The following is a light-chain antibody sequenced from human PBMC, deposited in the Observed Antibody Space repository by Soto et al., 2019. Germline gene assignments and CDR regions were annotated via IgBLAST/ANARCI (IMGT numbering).Light chain of an antibody. Sequence: QSVLTQSPSVSAAPGQQVTISCSGSSSNIGNNYVSWYQQLPGTAPKLLIYDNNKRPSGIPDRFSGSKSGTSGTLDITGLQTGDEADYYCATWDGSLPGEVFGGGTKLNV. CDR3: ATWDGSLPGEV. CDR1: SSNIGNNY. CDR2: DNN. V-gene: IGLV1-51*01. J-gene: IGLJ2*01.